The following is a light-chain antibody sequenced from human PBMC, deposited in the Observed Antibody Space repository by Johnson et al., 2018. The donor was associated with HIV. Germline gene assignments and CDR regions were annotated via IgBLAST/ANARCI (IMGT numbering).Light chain of an antibody. CDR1: TSNIGNNY. Sequence: QSVLTQPPSVSAAPGQRVTISCSGSTSNIGNNYVSWYQQLPGTAPKLLIYENNKRPSGIPDRSSGSKSGTSATLGITGLQTGDEADYYCATWDSSLTTGGVFGSGTKVTVL. CDR3: ATWDSSLTTGGV. J-gene: IGLJ1*01. CDR2: ENN. V-gene: IGLV1-51*02.